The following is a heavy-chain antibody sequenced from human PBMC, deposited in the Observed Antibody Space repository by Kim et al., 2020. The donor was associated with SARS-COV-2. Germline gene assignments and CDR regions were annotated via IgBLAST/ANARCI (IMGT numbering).Heavy chain of an antibody. V-gene: IGHV3-23*01. CDR2: ISGGGDKT. J-gene: IGHJ4*02. Sequence: GGSLRLSCAASGFTFSNYAMSWVRQAPGKGLEWVSGISGGGDKTYYADSVKGRFTTSRDNSKYTLYLQLNSLRAEDTAVYYCAKDLFSSLDVKYYFDYWGQGTLVTVSS. D-gene: IGHD2-2*03. CDR1: GFTFSNYA. CDR3: AKDLFSSLDVKYYFDY.